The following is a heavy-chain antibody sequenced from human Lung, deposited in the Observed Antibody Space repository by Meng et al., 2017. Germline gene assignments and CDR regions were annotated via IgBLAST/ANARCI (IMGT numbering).Heavy chain of an antibody. CDR2: INHSGST. J-gene: IGHJ4*02. Sequence: VQLQQLGAGLLKPSETLSLTCVVSCGSFSDYYWSWIRQPPGKGLEWIGEINHSGSTNYNPSLESRATISVDTSQNNLSLKLSSVTAADSAVYYCARGPTTMAHDFDYWGQGTLVTVSS. CDR3: ARGPTTMAHDFDY. D-gene: IGHD4-11*01. CDR1: CGSFSDYY. V-gene: IGHV4-34*01.